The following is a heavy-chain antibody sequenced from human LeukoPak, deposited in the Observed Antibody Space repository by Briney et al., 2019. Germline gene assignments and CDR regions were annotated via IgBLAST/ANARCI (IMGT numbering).Heavy chain of an antibody. J-gene: IGHJ3*02. CDR1: DGSFSYYS. CDR3: ARNMTAVTRLDVFDI. D-gene: IGHD4-17*01. Sequence: SETLSLTCAVYDGSFSYYSWSWIRQPPGKGLEWIGSIYYSGSTYYNPSLKSRVTISVDTSKSQFSLELKSVTAADTAIYYCARNMTAVTRLDVFDIWGPGTMVTVSS. CDR2: IYYSGST. V-gene: IGHV4-59*05.